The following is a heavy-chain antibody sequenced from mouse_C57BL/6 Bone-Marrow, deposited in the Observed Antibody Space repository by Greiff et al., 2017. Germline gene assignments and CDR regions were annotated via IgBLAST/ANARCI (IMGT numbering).Heavy chain of an antibody. D-gene: IGHD2-1*01. CDR3: TREGCHGNPYYAMDY. Sequence: VQGVESGAELVRPGASVTLSCKASGYTFTDYEMHWVKQTPVHGLEWIGAIDPETGGTAYNQKFKGKAILTADKSSSTAYMELRSLTSEDSAVYYCTREGCHGNPYYAMDYWGQGTSVTVSS. V-gene: IGHV1-15*01. CDR2: IDPETGGT. CDR1: GYTFTDYE. J-gene: IGHJ4*01.